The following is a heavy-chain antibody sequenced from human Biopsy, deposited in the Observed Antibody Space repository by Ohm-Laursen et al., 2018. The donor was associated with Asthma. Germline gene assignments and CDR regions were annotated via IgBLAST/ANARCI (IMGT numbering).Heavy chain of an antibody. CDR1: GFSFSNYG. V-gene: IGHV3-30*03. D-gene: IGHD2-21*01. Sequence: SLRLSCSATGFSFSNYGMHWVRQAPGKGLEWVALISSDVREWYADSVKGRFTISRDNSKNTLDLQMNSLRGDDTAVYYCVRWRSGYPDHYSDFWGLGTLVTVSS. CDR3: VRWRSGYPDHYSDF. J-gene: IGHJ4*02. CDR2: ISSDVRE.